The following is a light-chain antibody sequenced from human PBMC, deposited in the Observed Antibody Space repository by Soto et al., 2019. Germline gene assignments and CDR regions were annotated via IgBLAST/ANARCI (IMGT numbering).Light chain of an antibody. V-gene: IGKV3-11*01. CDR3: QHYGSSPET. Sequence: EIVLTQSPATLSLSPGARAPLSCRASQSVSSYLAWYQQKPGQAPRLLIYDASNRATGIPARFSGSGSGTDFTLTISSLEPEDFAVYYCQHYGSSPETFGQGTRLEI. CDR1: QSVSSY. CDR2: DAS. J-gene: IGKJ5*01.